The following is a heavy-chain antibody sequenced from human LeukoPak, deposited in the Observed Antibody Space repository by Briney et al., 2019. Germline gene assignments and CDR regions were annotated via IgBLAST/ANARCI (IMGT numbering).Heavy chain of an antibody. CDR1: GFTFSSYS. CDR3: AKDTNNWNDHDYMDV. CDR2: ISTSSTYI. D-gene: IGHD1-1*01. J-gene: IGHJ6*03. Sequence: GGSLRLSCAASGFTFSSYSMDWVRQAPGKGLEWVSSISTSSTYIFYADSVKGRFTISRDNAKNSLYLQMNSLRAEDTAVYYCAKDTNNWNDHDYMDVWGKGTTVTVSS. V-gene: IGHV3-21*04.